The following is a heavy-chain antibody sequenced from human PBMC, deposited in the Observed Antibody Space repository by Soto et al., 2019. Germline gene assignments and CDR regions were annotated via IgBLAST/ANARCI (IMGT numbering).Heavy chain of an antibody. CDR3: ARDREYYDSSGLYFDY. Sequence: LSLTCSVSGGSISDYYWIWIRQPPWKGLEWIGYTYYGWNTNYNPSLKSRVTISVDTSKNQFSLKLISVTAADTAVYYCARDREYYDSSGLYFDYWGQGTLVTVSS. CDR2: TYYGWNT. V-gene: IGHV4-59*01. CDR1: GGSISDYY. J-gene: IGHJ4*02. D-gene: IGHD3-22*01.